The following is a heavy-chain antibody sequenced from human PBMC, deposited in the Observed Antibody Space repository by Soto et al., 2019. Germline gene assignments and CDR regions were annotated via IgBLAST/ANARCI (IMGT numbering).Heavy chain of an antibody. Sequence: SETLSLTCAVSGGSISSNNWWSWVRQSPGKGLEWIGEIYHTGSTNYNPSLKNRVTISVDKSKNQFSLKLSSVTAADTAVYYCARGDGGNSHWYFNLWGRGTLVTVS. CDR1: GGSISSNNW. V-gene: IGHV4-4*02. J-gene: IGHJ2*01. CDR3: ARGDGGNSHWYFNL. CDR2: IYHTGST. D-gene: IGHD2-21*02.